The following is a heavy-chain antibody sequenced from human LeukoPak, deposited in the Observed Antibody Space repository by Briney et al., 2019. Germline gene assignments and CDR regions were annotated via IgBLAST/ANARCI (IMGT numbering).Heavy chain of an antibody. D-gene: IGHD4-17*01. CDR2: IRSKVNSYAT. V-gene: IGHV3-73*01. CDR1: GFTFSGSA. J-gene: IGHJ4*02. CDR3: AKVRGRYMTTVSSSSLDY. Sequence: GGPLRLSCAASGFTFSGSAMHWVRQASGKGLEWVGRIRSKVNSYATVYAASVKGRFTISRDDSNNTAYLQMNSLKTEDTAVYYCAKVRGRYMTTVSSSSLDYWGQGTLVTVSS.